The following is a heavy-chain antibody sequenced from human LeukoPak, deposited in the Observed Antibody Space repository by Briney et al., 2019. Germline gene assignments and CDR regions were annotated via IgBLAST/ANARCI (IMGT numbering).Heavy chain of an antibody. CDR1: GFTFSSYA. D-gene: IGHD6-6*01. V-gene: IGHV3-23*01. J-gene: IGHJ3*02. Sequence: LTGGSLRLSCAASGFTFSSYAMSWVRQAPGKGLEWVSAISGSGGSTYYADSVKGRFTISRDNSKNTLYLQMNSLRAEDTAVYYCANLFSPSSSGYDAFDIWGQGTMVTVSS. CDR2: ISGSGGST. CDR3: ANLFSPSSSGYDAFDI.